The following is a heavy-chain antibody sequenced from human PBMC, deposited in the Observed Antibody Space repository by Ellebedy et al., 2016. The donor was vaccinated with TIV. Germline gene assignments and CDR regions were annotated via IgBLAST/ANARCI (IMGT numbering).Heavy chain of an antibody. CDR2: INPNSGAT. CDR3: ARDQWQQLVQPYYYYGMDV. V-gene: IGHV1-2*02. J-gene: IGHJ6*02. D-gene: IGHD6-6*01. CDR1: GYTFTGYY. Sequence: ASVKVSCKASGYTFTGYYMHWVRQAPGQGLEWMGWINPNSGATNYAQKFQGRVTMTRDTSISTAYMELSRLRSDDTAVYYCARDQWQQLVQPYYYYGMDVWGQGTTVTVSS.